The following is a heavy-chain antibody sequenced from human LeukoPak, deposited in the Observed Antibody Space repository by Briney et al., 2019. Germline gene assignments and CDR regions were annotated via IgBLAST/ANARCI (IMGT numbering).Heavy chain of an antibody. CDR3: AREYGYYDSSGYYSDY. V-gene: IGHV1-18*01. J-gene: IGHJ4*02. CDR1: GYTFTSYG. Sequence: GASVKVSCKASGYTFTSYGISWVRQAPGQGLEWMGWISAYNGNTKYAQKLQGRVTMTTDTSTSTAYMELRSLRSDDTAVYYCAREYGYYDSSGYYSDYWGQGTLVTVSS. CDR2: ISAYNGNT. D-gene: IGHD3-22*01.